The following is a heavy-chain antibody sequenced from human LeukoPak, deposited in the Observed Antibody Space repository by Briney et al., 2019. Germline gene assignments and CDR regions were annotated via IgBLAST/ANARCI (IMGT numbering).Heavy chain of an antibody. CDR1: GFTFSSYS. CDR2: ISSSSSYI. Sequence: GGSLRLSCAASGFTFSSYSMNWVRQAPGKGLEWVSSISSSSSYIYYADSVKGRFTISRDNAKNSLYLQMNSLRAEDTAVYYCARQRLVRDPGDYWGQGTLVTVSS. V-gene: IGHV3-21*01. CDR3: ARQRLVRDPGDY. D-gene: IGHD6-19*01. J-gene: IGHJ4*02.